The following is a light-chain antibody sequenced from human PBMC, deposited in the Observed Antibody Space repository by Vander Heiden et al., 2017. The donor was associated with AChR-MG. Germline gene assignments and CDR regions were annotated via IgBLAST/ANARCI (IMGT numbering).Light chain of an antibody. J-gene: IGKJ3*01. CDR1: QGVSNT. V-gene: IGKV3-15*01. CDR3: QQDNSWPFT. Sequence: EIVMTRSPATLSVSPGERATLSCRASQGVSNTLAWYQQKPGQAPRLLIYGASTRASGIPARFSGSGSGTEFTLTISSLQSEDFAVYYCQQDNSWPFTFGRGTKVDIK. CDR2: GAS.